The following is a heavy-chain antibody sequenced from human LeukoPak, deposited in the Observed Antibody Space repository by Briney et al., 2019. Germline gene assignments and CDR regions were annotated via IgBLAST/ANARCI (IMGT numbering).Heavy chain of an antibody. D-gene: IGHD6-25*01. CDR2: IYYRGST. CDR1: GGSITSGSYY. V-gene: IGHV4-39*01. CDR3: ARHRRRQRNSSAHEDAFNI. J-gene: IGHJ3*02. Sequence: VKPSETLSLSCTVSGGSITSGSYYWGWIRQPPGKGLEWIGTIYYRGSTYYNPSLKSRVTISVDTSKNHFSLRLSSVTAADTAMYYCARHRRRQRNSSAHEDAFNIWGQGTMVTVSS.